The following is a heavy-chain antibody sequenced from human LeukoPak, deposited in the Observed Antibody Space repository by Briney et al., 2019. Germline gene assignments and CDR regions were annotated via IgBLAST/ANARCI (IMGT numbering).Heavy chain of an antibody. Sequence: SETLSLTCTVAGGSISNRSNYWGWIRQPPGKGLEWIGSIFYSGTTYYAPSLQSRVTISVDTSKNQVSLKLSSVTAADTAVYYCSRHGGESIVAMILHAFDIWGQGTMVTVSS. J-gene: IGHJ3*02. CDR3: SRHGGESIVAMILHAFDI. V-gene: IGHV4-39*01. CDR1: GGSISNRSNY. CDR2: IFYSGTT. D-gene: IGHD5-12*01.